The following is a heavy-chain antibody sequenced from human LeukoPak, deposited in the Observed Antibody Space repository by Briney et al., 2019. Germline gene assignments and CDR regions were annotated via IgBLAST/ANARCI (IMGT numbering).Heavy chain of an antibody. CDR1: VGSISSGGYY. CDR2: IYYGGST. CDR3: ARGSTTVYNDAFDI. D-gene: IGHD1-1*01. V-gene: IGHV4-31*03. J-gene: IGHJ3*02. Sequence: SETLSLTRTLSVGSISSGGYYSSWIRHHPGKGLEWIGYIYYGGSTYYNPSLKSRSPIPVETPKNQFSLKLSSVTAAETAVYYCARGSTTVYNDAFDIWGQGTMVTVSS.